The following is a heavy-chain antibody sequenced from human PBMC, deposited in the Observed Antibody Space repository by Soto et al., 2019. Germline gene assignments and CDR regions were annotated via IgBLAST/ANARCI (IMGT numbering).Heavy chain of an antibody. J-gene: IGHJ6*02. CDR1: GYTFTNYG. V-gene: IGHV1-18*01. D-gene: IGHD3-16*01. CDR3: AREGALGENYYYYCMYV. Sequence: QVQLVQSGAEVKKPGASVKVSCKASGYTFTNYGISWVRQAPGQGLEWMGWISAYNGNTNYAQKFQGRVTMTTDTSTSTAYMELMSLRSDDTAVYYCAREGALGENYYYYCMYVWGQGTTVTFSS. CDR2: ISAYNGNT.